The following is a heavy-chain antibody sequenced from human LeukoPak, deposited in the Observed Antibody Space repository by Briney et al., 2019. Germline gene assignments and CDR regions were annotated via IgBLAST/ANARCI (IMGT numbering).Heavy chain of an antibody. CDR3: ARDLGGLADSGSHY. D-gene: IGHD1-26*01. Sequence: PSETLSLTCTVSGFSISSSFYWGWIRQPPGKGLQWIGNIHDSETIYYNPSLQSRVSISADTSKNQFFLKLISVTAADTAVYYCARDLGGLADSGSHYWGQGTLVTVSS. V-gene: IGHV4-38-2*02. CDR2: IHDSETI. J-gene: IGHJ4*02. CDR1: GFSISSSFY.